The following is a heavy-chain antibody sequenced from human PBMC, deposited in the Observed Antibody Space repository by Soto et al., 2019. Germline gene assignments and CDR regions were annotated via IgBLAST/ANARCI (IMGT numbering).Heavy chain of an antibody. V-gene: IGHV3-23*01. J-gene: IGHJ6*03. Sequence: GGSLRLSCAASGFTFSSYAMSWVRQAPGKGLEWVSAISGSGGSTYYADSVKGRFTISRDNSKNTLYLQMNSLRAEDTAVYYCAKGPDDYGDYQYYYYYLDVWGKGTTVTVSS. CDR2: ISGSGGST. CDR3: AKGPDDYGDYQYYYYYLDV. D-gene: IGHD4-17*01. CDR1: GFTFSSYA.